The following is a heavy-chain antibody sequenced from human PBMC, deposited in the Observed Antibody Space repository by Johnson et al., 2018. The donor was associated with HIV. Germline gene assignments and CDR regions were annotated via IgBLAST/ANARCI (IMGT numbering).Heavy chain of an antibody. J-gene: IGHJ3*02. V-gene: IGHV3-9*01. CDR3: AKDLLTLDAFDI. Sequence: VQLVESGGGLVQPGGSLRLSCAASGFTFSSYWMSWVRQAPGKGLEWVSGISWNSGSIGYADSVKGRFTISRDNAKNSLYLQMNSLRAEDTAVYYCAKDLLTLDAFDIWGQGTMVTVSS. CDR1: GFTFSSYW. CDR2: ISWNSGSI.